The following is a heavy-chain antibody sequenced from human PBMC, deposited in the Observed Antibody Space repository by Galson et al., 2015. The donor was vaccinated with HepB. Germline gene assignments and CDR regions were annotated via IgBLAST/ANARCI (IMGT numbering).Heavy chain of an antibody. V-gene: IGHV4-4*02. J-gene: IGHJ5*02. D-gene: IGHD3-10*01. CDR3: ARGGAMVRGVIAT. Sequence: ETLSLTCAVSGGSISSSNWWSWVRQPPGKGLEWIGEIYHSGSTNYNPSLKSRVTISVDKSKNQFSLKLSSVTAADTAVYYCARGGAMVRGVIATWGQGTLVTVSS. CDR2: IYHSGST. CDR1: GGSISSSNW.